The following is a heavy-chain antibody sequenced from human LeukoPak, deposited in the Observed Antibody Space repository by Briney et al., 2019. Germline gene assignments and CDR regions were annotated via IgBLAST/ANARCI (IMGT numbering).Heavy chain of an antibody. CDR1: GGSISSYY. D-gene: IGHD3-22*01. Sequence: SETLSLTCTVSGGSISSYYWSWIRQPPGKGLEWIGYIYYSGNTNHNPSLKSRVTISLDTSRNQFSLKLNSVTAADTAVYYCAKSNGYGLIDIWGQGTMVTVSS. V-gene: IGHV4-59*12. CDR2: IYYSGNT. CDR3: AKSNGYGLIDI. J-gene: IGHJ3*02.